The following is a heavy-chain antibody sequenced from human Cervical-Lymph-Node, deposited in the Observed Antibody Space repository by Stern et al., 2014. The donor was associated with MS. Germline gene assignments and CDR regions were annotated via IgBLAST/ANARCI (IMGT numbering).Heavy chain of an antibody. CDR1: GGTLSTYG. CDR3: ARYRSAVDWYFDL. J-gene: IGHJ2*01. D-gene: IGHD3-10*01. V-gene: IGHV1-69*01. Sequence: MQLVESGAEVKKPGSSVKVSCKASGGTLSTYGFSWVRPAPGQGLEWMGGIIPMVGISNSAQKFQGRVTITADESTSTAYMELSSLRSDDTAVYYCARYRSAVDWYFDLWGRGTLVTVSS. CDR2: IIPMVGIS.